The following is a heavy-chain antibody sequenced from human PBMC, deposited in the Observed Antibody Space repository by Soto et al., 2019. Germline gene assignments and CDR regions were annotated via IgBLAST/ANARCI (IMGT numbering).Heavy chain of an antibody. CDR2: FDPEDGET. Sequence: QVQLVQSGAEVKKPGASVKVSCKVSGYTLTELSMHWVRQAPGKGLEWMGGFDPEDGETIYAQKFQGRVTMTEDTFTDTAYMELSSLRSEDTAVYYCATEGDIVLPNPGGSYYYYGMDVWGQGTTVTVSS. J-gene: IGHJ6*02. D-gene: IGHD2-15*01. CDR1: GYTLTELS. CDR3: ATEGDIVLPNPGGSYYYYGMDV. V-gene: IGHV1-24*01.